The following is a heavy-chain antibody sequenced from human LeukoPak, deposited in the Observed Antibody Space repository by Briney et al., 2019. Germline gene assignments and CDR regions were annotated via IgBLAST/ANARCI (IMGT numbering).Heavy chain of an antibody. D-gene: IGHD1-1*01. CDR1: GGSFSGYY. CDR3: AREGRFRLTNTDGARFWNGPPGHYYYMDV. J-gene: IGHJ6*03. Sequence: SETLSLTXAVYGGSFSGYYWSWIRQPPGKGLEWIGEINHSGSTNYNPSLKSRVTISVDTSKNQFSLKLSSVTAADTAVYYCAREGRFRLTNTDGARFWNGPPGHYYYMDVWGKGTTVTVSS. V-gene: IGHV4-34*01. CDR2: INHSGST.